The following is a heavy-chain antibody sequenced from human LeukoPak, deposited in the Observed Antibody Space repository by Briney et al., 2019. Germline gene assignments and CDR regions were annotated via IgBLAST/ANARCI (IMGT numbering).Heavy chain of an antibody. Sequence: GGCLRLACAVSGFTLSDHNMASVRQAAGKGLGWVSSISSSSTYIYYADSLKGRFTISRDNAKNSLYLQMNSLRAEDTAVYFCARYSRSDSDYWGQGTLVTVSS. CDR1: GFTLSDHN. J-gene: IGHJ4*02. CDR2: ISSSSTYI. V-gene: IGHV3-21*01. CDR3: ARYSRSDSDY. D-gene: IGHD1-26*01.